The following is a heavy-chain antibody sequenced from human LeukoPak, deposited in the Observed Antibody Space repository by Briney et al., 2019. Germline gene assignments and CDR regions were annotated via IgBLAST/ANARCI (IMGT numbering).Heavy chain of an antibody. J-gene: IGHJ4*02. Sequence: PGGSLRLSCAASGFMLSSTWMHWVRQAPGKGLVLVSRINSDATSTSYADSVRGRFTISRDDAKNTMYLQMNSLRAEDTAMYYCVRGSPGYSSSWHAYWGQGTLVTVSS. D-gene: IGHD6-13*01. CDR1: GFMLSSTW. CDR3: VRGSPGYSSSWHAY. CDR2: INSDATST. V-gene: IGHV3-74*01.